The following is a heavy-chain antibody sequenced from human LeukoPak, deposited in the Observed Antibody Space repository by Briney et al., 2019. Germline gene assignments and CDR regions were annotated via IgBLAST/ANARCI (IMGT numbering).Heavy chain of an antibody. CDR1: GFTFSGYW. D-gene: IGHD5-18*01. CDR3: VRDGYSYGFMLAFDI. CDR2: INSDGSST. J-gene: IGHJ3*02. Sequence: QPGGSLRLSCAASGFTFSGYWMHWVRQAPGKGLVWVSRINSDGSSTSYADSVKGRFTISRGSAKNTLYLQMNSLRAEDTAVYYCVRDGYSYGFMLAFDIWGLGTRVTVSS. V-gene: IGHV3-74*01.